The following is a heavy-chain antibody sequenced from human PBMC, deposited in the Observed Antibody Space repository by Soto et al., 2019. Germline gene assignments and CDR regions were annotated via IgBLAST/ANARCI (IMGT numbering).Heavy chain of an antibody. CDR3: ARDRRIAAAADFYCDS. J-gene: IGHJ4*02. V-gene: IGHV3-48*01. D-gene: IGHD6-13*01. CDR2: ISSRTNTI. Sequence: EVQLVESGGGLEQPGGSLRLSCAASGFTFSAYSMNWVRQAPGKGLEWVSYISSRTNTIYYADSVQGRFTISRDDAKNSLYLQMDSLRAEDTAVYYCARDRRIAAAADFYCDSWGQGTLVTVSS. CDR1: GFTFSAYS.